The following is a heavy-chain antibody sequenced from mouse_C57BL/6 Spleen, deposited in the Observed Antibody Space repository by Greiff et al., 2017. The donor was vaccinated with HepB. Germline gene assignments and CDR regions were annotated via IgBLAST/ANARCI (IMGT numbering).Heavy chain of an antibody. V-gene: IGHV6-3*01. CDR1: GFTFSNYW. Sequence: EVMLVESGGGLVQPGGSMKLSCVASGFTFSNYWMNWVRQSPEKGLEWVAQIRLKSDNYATHYAESVKGRFTISRDDSKSSVYLQMNNLRAEDTGIYYCTKTAQATLGYWGQGTTLTVSS. J-gene: IGHJ2*01. CDR2: IRLKSDNYAT. D-gene: IGHD3-2*02. CDR3: TKTAQATLGY.